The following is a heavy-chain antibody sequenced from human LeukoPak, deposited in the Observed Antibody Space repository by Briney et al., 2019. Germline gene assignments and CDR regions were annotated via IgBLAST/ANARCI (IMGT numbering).Heavy chain of an antibody. J-gene: IGHJ1*01. CDR3: ARKGHDYLGAEYFQH. CDR2: ISGSGGST. D-gene: IGHD4-11*01. Sequence: GGSLRLSCAASGFTFSSYAMSWVRQAPGKGLEWVSAISGSGGSTYYADSVKGRFTVSRDNSKNTLYLQMNSLRAEDTAVYYCARKGHDYLGAEYFQHWGQGTLVTVSS. V-gene: IGHV3-23*01. CDR1: GFTFSSYA.